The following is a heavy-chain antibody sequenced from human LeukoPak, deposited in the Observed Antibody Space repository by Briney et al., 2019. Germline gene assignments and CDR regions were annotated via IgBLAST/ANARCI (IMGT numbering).Heavy chain of an antibody. J-gene: IGHJ5*02. D-gene: IGHD2-21*02. Sequence: SETLSLTCAVYGGSFSGYYWSWIRQPPGKGLAWIGEINHSGSTNYNPSLKSRVTISVDTSKNQFSLKLSSVTAADTAVYYCARARRTTRLLRGSDWFDPWGQGTLVTVSS. CDR2: INHSGST. CDR1: GGSFSGYY. V-gene: IGHV4-34*01. CDR3: ARARRTTRLLRGSDWFDP.